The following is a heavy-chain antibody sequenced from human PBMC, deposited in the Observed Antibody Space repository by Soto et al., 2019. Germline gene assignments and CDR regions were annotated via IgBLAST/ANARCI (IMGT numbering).Heavy chain of an antibody. CDR1: GYTFTSYD. CDR2: MNPNSGNT. J-gene: IGHJ5*02. Sequence: ASVRVSCKASGYTFTSYDINWVRQATGQGLEWMGWMNPNSGNTGYAQKFQGRVTMTRNTSISTAYMELSSLRSEDTAVYYCARDVGYSYGSRWFDPWGQGTLVTVSS. CDR3: ARDVGYSYGSRWFDP. V-gene: IGHV1-8*01. D-gene: IGHD5-18*01.